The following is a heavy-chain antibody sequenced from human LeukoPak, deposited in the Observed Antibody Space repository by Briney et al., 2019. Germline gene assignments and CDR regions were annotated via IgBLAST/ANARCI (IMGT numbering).Heavy chain of an antibody. CDR1: GFTVSSNY. J-gene: IGHJ4*02. D-gene: IGHD3-10*01. CDR2: ISGGGGGT. V-gene: IGHV3-23*01. Sequence: GGSLRLSCAASGFTVSSNYMSWVRQAPGKGLEWVSTISGGGGGTFYADSVKGRFTISRDNSKNTLYLQMNSLRAEDTAIYYCAKDLYYYNSGSYLWGQGTLVTVSS. CDR3: AKDLYYYNSGSYL.